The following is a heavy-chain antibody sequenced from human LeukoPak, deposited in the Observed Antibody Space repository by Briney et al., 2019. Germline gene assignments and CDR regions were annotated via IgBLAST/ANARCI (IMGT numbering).Heavy chain of an antibody. CDR1: GFTFSSYW. CDR2: IKQDGSEK. Sequence: GGSLRLSCAASGFTFSSYWMSWVRQAPGKGLEWVANIKQDGSEKYYVDSVKGRFTISRDNAKNSLYLQMNSLRAEDTAVYYCARGGWELLGVYFDYWGQGTLVTVSS. J-gene: IGHJ4*02. CDR3: ARGGWELLGVYFDY. D-gene: IGHD1-26*01. V-gene: IGHV3-7*04.